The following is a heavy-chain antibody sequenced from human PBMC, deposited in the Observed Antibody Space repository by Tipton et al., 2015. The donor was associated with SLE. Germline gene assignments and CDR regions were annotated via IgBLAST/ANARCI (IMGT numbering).Heavy chain of an antibody. CDR3: AKDRRPEWLLNYYYGMDV. CDR1: GFTFSSYG. CDR2: IRYDGSNK. V-gene: IGHV3-30*02. Sequence: SLRLSCAASGFTFSSYGMHWVRQAPGKGLEWVAFIRYDGSNKYYADSVKGRFTISRDNSKNTLYLQMNSLRAEDTAVYYCAKDRRPEWLLNYYYGMDVWGQGTTVTVSS. D-gene: IGHD3-3*01. J-gene: IGHJ6*02.